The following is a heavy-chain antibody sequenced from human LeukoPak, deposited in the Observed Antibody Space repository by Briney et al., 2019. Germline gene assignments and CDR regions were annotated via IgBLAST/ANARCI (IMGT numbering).Heavy chain of an antibody. CDR3: AGASWHGWELLPPGFDP. J-gene: IGHJ5*02. Sequence: PSETLSLTCTVSGYSISSGYYWGWIRQPPGKGLEWIGSIYHSGSTYYNPSLKSRVTISVDTSKNQFSLKLSSVTAADTAVYYCAGASWHGWELLPPGFDPWGQGTL. CDR1: GYSISSGYY. D-gene: IGHD1-26*01. V-gene: IGHV4-38-2*02. CDR2: IYHSGST.